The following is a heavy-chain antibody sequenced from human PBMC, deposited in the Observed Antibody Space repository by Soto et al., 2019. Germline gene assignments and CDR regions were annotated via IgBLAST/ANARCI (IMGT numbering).Heavy chain of an antibody. CDR2: ISSSSSTI. CDR1: GFTFSSYS. J-gene: IGHJ4*02. V-gene: IGHV3-48*01. CDR3: ARIGRLRWGDY. D-gene: IGHD4-17*01. Sequence: GGSLRLSCAASGFTFSSYSMNWVRQAPGKGLEWVSYISSSSSTIYYADSVKGRFTISRDNAKNSLYLQMNSLRAEDTAVYHCARIGRLRWGDYWGQGTLVTVSS.